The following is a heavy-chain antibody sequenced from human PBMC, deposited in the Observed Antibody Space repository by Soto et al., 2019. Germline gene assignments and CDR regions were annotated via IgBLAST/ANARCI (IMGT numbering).Heavy chain of an antibody. V-gene: IGHV4-59*08. CDR1: GGSISSYY. Sequence: QVQLQESGPGLVQPSETLSLTCTVSGGSISSYYWSWIRQPPGQGLEWIGYIYYSGSTNYNPPRKRRDTMSIDTSRNHSSLNLNSVTAADTAVYYCASLRDSSAGYVDRWGRGTLVTISS. CDR3: ASLRDSSAGYVDR. J-gene: IGHJ2*01. D-gene: IGHD6-19*01. CDR2: IYYSGST.